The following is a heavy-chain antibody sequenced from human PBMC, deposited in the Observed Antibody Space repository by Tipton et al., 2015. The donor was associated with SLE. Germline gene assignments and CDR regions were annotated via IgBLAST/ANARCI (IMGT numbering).Heavy chain of an antibody. V-gene: IGHV5-51*03. D-gene: IGHD3-22*01. CDR3: ARPHYYDSSGSPRHAFDI. J-gene: IGHJ3*02. CDR2: IYPGDSDT. CDR1: GYSFTSYW. Sequence: QLVQSGAEVKKPGESLKISCKGSGYSFTSYWIGWVRQMPGKGLEWMGIIYPGDSDTRYSPSFQGQVTISADKSISTAYLQWSSLKASDTAMYYCARPHYYDSSGSPRHAFDIWGQGTMVTVSS.